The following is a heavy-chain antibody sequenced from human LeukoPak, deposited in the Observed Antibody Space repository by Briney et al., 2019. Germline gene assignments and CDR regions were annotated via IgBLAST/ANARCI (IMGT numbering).Heavy chain of an antibody. V-gene: IGHV3-23*01. Sequence: GGSLRLSCAASGFTFSSYAMNWVRQAPGKGLEWVSAISGNGGSTYQADSMRGRFTISRDNSKNSLYLQMNSLRAEDTAVYYCARVPYCGGDCYNYFDYWGQGTLVTVSS. CDR2: ISGNGGST. D-gene: IGHD2-21*02. J-gene: IGHJ4*02. CDR1: GFTFSSYA. CDR3: ARVPYCGGDCYNYFDY.